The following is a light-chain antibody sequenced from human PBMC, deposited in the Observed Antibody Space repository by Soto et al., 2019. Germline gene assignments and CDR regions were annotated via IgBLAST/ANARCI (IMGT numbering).Light chain of an antibody. Sequence: QMTQSPSSLSASVGEKIIITCRASRDVGSDVSWYQQKPGQAPKLLIYGATSLHSGVPSRFSGSGSGTDFSLTISSLQPEDFATYYCQQTFSVTPLTFGGGTKVDIK. CDR1: RDVGSD. CDR3: QQTFSVTPLT. CDR2: GAT. J-gene: IGKJ4*01. V-gene: IGKV1-39*01.